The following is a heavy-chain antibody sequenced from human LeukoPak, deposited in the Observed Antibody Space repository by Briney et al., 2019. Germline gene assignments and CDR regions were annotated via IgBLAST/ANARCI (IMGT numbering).Heavy chain of an antibody. D-gene: IGHD2-15*01. J-gene: IGHJ5*02. Sequence: SVKVSCXASGGTFSSYAISWVRQAPGQGLEWMGRIIPIFGTANYAQKFQGRVTITTDESTSTAYTELSSLRSEDTAVYYCAREAVVVVAASNWFDPWGQGILVTVSS. CDR2: IIPIFGTA. V-gene: IGHV1-69*05. CDR3: AREAVVVVAASNWFDP. CDR1: GGTFSSYA.